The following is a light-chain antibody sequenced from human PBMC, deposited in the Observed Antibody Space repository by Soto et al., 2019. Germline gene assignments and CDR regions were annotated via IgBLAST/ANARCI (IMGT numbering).Light chain of an antibody. CDR2: EVS. V-gene: IGLV2-23*02. J-gene: IGLJ1*01. Sequence: QSALTQPASVSGSPGQSIPISCTGASSDVGSYNLVSWYQQHPGKAPKLMIYEVSKRPSGVSNRFSGSKSGNTASLTISGLQAEDEADYYCCSYTGSSFYVFGTGSKDTVL. CDR3: CSYTGSSFYV. CDR1: SSDVGSYNL.